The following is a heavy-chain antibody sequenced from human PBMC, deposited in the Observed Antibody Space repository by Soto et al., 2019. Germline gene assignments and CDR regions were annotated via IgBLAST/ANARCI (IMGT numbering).Heavy chain of an antibody. D-gene: IGHD6-19*01. CDR1: GGSISSGGYS. Sequence: QLQLQESGSGLVKPSQTLSLTCAVSGGSISSGGYSWSWIRQPPGKGLEWIGYIYHSGSTYYNPSLKSRVTISVDRSKNQFSLKLCSVTAADTALYYCASSRGLGAVAADYWGQGTLVTVSS. CDR2: IYHSGST. CDR3: ASSRGLGAVAADY. V-gene: IGHV4-30-2*01. J-gene: IGHJ4*02.